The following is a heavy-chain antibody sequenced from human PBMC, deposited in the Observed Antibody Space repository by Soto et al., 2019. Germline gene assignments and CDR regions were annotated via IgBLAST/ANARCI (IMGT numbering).Heavy chain of an antibody. V-gene: IGHV1-69*01. Sequence: QVQLVQSGAGVKKPGSSVKVSCKAPGGTFSSYAISWVRQAPGQGLEWMGGIIPIFGTAKYAQKFQGRVTITADESTSTGYMELSSLRSEDTAVNYCARSQGGSSSLDIYYYYYYGMDVWGQGTTVTVSS. CDR3: ARSQGGSSSLDIYYYYYYGMDV. CDR1: GGTFSSYA. CDR2: IIPIFGTA. J-gene: IGHJ6*02. D-gene: IGHD2-15*01.